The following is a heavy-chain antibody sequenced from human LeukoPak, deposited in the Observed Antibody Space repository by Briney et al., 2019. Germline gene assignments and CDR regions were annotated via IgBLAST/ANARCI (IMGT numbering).Heavy chain of an antibody. CDR1: GFNVSSTY. D-gene: IGHD2-21*01. Sequence: GGSLRLSCAASGFNVSSTYMNWVRQAPGKGLEWVSSISSSSYIYYADSVKGRFTISRDNSKNTLYLQMNSLRAEDTALYYCAKALASNPYYSLDVWGQGTTVTVSS. V-gene: IGHV3-69-1*01. CDR3: AKALASNPYYSLDV. J-gene: IGHJ6*02. CDR2: ISSSSYI.